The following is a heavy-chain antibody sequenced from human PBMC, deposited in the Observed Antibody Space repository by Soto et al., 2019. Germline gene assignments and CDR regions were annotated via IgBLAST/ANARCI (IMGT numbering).Heavy chain of an antibody. CDR1: GYTLTELS. CDR3: ATVPAAYYYYYGMDV. J-gene: IGHJ6*02. D-gene: IGHD2-2*01. V-gene: IGHV1-24*01. CDR2: FDPEDGET. Sequence: ASGKVSCKVAGYTLTELSMHWVRRAPGKGLEWMGGFDPEDGETIYAQKFQGRVTMTEDTSTDTAYMELSSLRSEDTAVYYCATVPAAYYYYYGMDVWGQGTTVTVSS.